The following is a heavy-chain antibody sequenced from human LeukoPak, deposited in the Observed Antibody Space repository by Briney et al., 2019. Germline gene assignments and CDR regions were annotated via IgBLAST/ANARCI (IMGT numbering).Heavy chain of an antibody. CDR2: IYYSGST. J-gene: IGHJ4*02. D-gene: IGHD1-26*01. V-gene: IGHV4-61*01. CDR3: ARDLTPIVGATYFDH. Sequence: SETLSLTCTVSGGSISSSSYYWSWIRQPPGKGLEWIGYIYYSGSTNYNPSLKSRVTISVDTSKNQFSLKLSSVTAADTAVYYCARDLTPIVGATYFDHWGQGTLVTVSS. CDR1: GGSISSSSYY.